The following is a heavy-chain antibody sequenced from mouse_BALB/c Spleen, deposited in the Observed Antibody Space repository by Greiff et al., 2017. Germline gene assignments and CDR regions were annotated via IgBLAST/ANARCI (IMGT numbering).Heavy chain of an antibody. CDR2: ISYSGST. D-gene: IGHD1-1*01. CDR3: ARSYYYGSRKGYFDV. Sequence: EVKLEESGPGLVKPSQSLSLTCTVTGYSITSDYAWNWIRQFPGNKLEWMGYISYSGSTSYNPSLKSRISITRDTSKNQFFLQLNSVTTEDTATYYCARSYYYGSRKGYFDVWGAGTTVTVSS. V-gene: IGHV3-2*02. J-gene: IGHJ1*01. CDR1: GYSITSDYA.